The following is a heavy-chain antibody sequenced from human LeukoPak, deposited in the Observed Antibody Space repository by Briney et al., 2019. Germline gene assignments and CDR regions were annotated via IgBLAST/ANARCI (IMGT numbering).Heavy chain of an antibody. D-gene: IGHD2-2*02. J-gene: IGHJ6*02. V-gene: IGHV4-31*03. CDR2: IYYSGST. CDR3: ASLSLGYCSSTSCYTNLYYYYGMDV. CDR1: GGSISSGGYY. Sequence: PSRTLSLTCTVSGGSISSGGYYWSWIRQHPGKGLEWIGYIYYSGSTYYNPSLKSRVTISVDTSKNQFSLKLSSVTAADTAVYYCASLSLGYCSSTSCYTNLYYYYGMDVWGQGTTVTVSS.